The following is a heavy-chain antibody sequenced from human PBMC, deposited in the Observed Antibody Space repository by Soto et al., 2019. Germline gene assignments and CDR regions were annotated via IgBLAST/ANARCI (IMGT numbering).Heavy chain of an antibody. CDR2: IYHSGST. D-gene: IGHD5-18*01. CDR3: ARGPKYSYGYFSRPSWGNWFDP. V-gene: IGHV4-4*02. Sequence: PSETLSLTCAVSGGSISSSNWWSWVRQPPGKGLEWIGEIYHSGSTNYNPSLKSRVTISVDKSKNQFPLKLSSVTAADTAVYYCARGPKYSYGYFSRPSWGNWFDPWGQGTLVTVSS. J-gene: IGHJ5*02. CDR1: GGSISSSNW.